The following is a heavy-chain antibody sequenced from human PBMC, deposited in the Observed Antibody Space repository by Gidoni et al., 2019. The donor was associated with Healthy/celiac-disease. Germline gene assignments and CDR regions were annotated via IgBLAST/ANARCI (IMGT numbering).Heavy chain of an antibody. D-gene: IGHD3-3*01. CDR2: INPSGGST. Sequence: QVQLVQSGAEVKKPGASVTVSCKASGYTFTSYYMHWVRQAPGQGLEWMGIINPSGGSTSYSQKFQGRVTMTRDTSTSTVYMELSSLRSEDTAVYYCARDHDEGWFDPWGQGTLVTVSS. V-gene: IGHV1-46*03. J-gene: IGHJ5*02. CDR1: GYTFTSYY. CDR3: ARDHDEGWFDP.